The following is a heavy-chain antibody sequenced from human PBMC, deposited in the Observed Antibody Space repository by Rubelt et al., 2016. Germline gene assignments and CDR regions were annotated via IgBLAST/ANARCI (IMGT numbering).Heavy chain of an antibody. CDR1: GYSFSNHW. CDR2: VDPRDPYA. D-gene: IGHD3-10*01. J-gene: IGHJ4*02. CDR3: ARLRADRPSDKAGDYIDS. V-gene: IGHV5-10-1*03. Sequence: DVQLVQSGPELKKPGDSLRISCKGSGYSFSNHWITWVRQTPGIGLVWMGRVDPRDPYAHYGPPFQGHVTISTDKSIDTAYLQWSSRKASDTAIYFCARLRADRPSDKAGDYIDSWGQGALVTVSS.